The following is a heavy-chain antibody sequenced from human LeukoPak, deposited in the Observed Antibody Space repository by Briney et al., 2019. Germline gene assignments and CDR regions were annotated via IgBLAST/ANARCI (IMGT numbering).Heavy chain of an antibody. CDR2: IYHSGST. D-gene: IGHD3-10*01. Sequence: MASETLSLTCAVSGGSISSSNWWSWVRQPPGKGLEWIGEIYHSGSTNYNPSLKSRVTISVDKSKNQFSLKLSSVTAADTAVYYCAVGGVYLRGGAEAFDIWGQGTMVTVSS. CDR1: GGSISSSNW. V-gene: IGHV4-4*02. J-gene: IGHJ3*02. CDR3: AVGGVYLRGGAEAFDI.